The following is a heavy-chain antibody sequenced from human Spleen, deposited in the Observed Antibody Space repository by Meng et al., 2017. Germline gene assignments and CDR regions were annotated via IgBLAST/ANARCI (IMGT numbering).Heavy chain of an antibody. CDR1: GFTFSDYI. Sequence: GESLKISCVASGFTFSDYIMNWVRQAPGKGLEWVSSITASGAIYYAASMKGRITISRDNARNSLYLEMNSLRVDDTAVYYCAREGRDVWGQGTTVTVSS. J-gene: IGHJ6*02. CDR2: ITASGAI. CDR3: AREGRDV. V-gene: IGHV3-69-1*02.